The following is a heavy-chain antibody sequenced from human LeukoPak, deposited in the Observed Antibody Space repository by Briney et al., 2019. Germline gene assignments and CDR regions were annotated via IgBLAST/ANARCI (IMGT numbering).Heavy chain of an antibody. CDR3: AKRYSSSWYYFDY. J-gene: IGHJ4*02. CDR2: ISSSSSYI. CDR1: GFTFSSYS. Sequence: GGSLRLSCAASGFTFSSYSMNWVRQAPGKGLEWVSSISSSSSYIYYADSVKGRFTISRDNAKNSLYLQMNSLRAEDTAVYYCAKRYSSSWYYFDYWGQGTLVTVSS. V-gene: IGHV3-21*04. D-gene: IGHD6-13*01.